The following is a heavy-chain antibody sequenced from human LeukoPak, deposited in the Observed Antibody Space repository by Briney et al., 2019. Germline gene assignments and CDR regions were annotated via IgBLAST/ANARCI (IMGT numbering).Heavy chain of an antibody. V-gene: IGHV1-2*02. CDR3: ARYSGRWLYKKSLDY. CDR1: GYTFTGYY. J-gene: IGHJ4*02. CDR2: INPNSGGT. Sequence: ASVKVSCKASGYTFTGYYMHWVRQAPGQGLEWMGWINPNSGGTNYAQKFQGRVTMTRNTSISTAYMELSSLRSEDTAVYYCARYSGRWLYKKSLDYWGQGTLVTVSS. D-gene: IGHD3-22*01.